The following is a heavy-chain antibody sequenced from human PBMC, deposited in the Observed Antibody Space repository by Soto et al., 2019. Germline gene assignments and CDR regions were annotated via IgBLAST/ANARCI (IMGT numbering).Heavy chain of an antibody. Sequence: PSETLSLTCTVSGGSISSYYWSWIRQPPGKGLEWIGCIYYSGSTNYNPSLKSRVTISVDTSKNQFSLKLSSVTAADTAVYYCARDASGYYGSGSWWWFDPWGQGTLVTVSS. CDR3: ARDASGYYGSGSWWWFDP. D-gene: IGHD3-10*01. J-gene: IGHJ5*02. V-gene: IGHV4-59*01. CDR2: IYYSGST. CDR1: GGSISSYY.